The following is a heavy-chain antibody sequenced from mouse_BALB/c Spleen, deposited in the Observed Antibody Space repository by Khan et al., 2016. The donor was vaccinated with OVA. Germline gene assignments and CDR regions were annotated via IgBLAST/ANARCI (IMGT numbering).Heavy chain of an antibody. J-gene: IGHJ4*01. CDR3: ARVGYSGTMDY. V-gene: IGHV9-3-1*01. D-gene: IGHD2-14*01. CDR2: INTYTGEP. CDR1: GYTFTNYG. Sequence: QIQLVQSGPELKKPGETVKISCKASGYTFTNYGMNWAKQAPGKGLKWMGWINTYTGEPTYAHDFKGRFAFSLDTSASTAYLQINSLKNEDTATYFCARVGYSGTMDYWGQGTSVTVSS.